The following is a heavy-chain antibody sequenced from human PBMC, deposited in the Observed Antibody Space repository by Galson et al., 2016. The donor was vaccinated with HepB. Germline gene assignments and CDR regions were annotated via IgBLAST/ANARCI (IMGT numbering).Heavy chain of an antibody. J-gene: IGHJ4*02. CDR1: AFTLRDFS. CDR2: ISGDGSYI. CDR3: VKPSKQPYDNGGSFFRPLDY. Sequence: SLRLSCAASAFTLRDFSMIWVRQAPGKGLEWVSCISGDGSYIRYADSLRGRFTISRDNAKNSLFLQIHSLRVEDKGVYYCVKPSKQPYDNGGSFFRPLDYWGQGTLVTVSS. V-gene: IGHV3-21*06. D-gene: IGHD3-22*01.